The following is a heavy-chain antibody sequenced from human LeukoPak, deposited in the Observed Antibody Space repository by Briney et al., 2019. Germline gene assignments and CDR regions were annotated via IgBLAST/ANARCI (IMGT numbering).Heavy chain of an antibody. D-gene: IGHD5-12*01. Sequence: GTLSLTCTVSGGSTNTYCWSWIRQPAEKGLEWIGRIYPSGSTDYNPSLKSRVTISIDKSKNQFSLRLTSVTAADTAVYYCARDRSGYSEYYFDYWGQGSLVTVSS. CDR3: ARDRSGYSEYYFDY. CDR2: IYPSGST. CDR1: GGSTNTYC. V-gene: IGHV4-4*07. J-gene: IGHJ4*02.